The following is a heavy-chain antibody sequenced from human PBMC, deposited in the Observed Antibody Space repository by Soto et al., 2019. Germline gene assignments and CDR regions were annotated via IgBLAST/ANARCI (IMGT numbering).Heavy chain of an antibody. V-gene: IGHV3-66*01. J-gene: IGHJ5*02. CDR2: IYSGGST. CDR3: AREKLWVLAEEDWFDP. Sequence: EVQLMESGGGLVQPGGSLRLSCAASGFTVSSNYMSWVRQAPGKGLEWVSVIYSGGSTYYADSVKGRFTISRDNSKNTLYLQMNSLRAEDTAVYYCAREKLWVLAEEDWFDPWGQGTLVTVSS. D-gene: IGHD2-21*01. CDR1: GFTVSSNY.